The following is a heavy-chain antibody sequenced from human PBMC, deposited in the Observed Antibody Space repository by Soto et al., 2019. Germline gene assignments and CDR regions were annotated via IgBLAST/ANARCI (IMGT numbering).Heavy chain of an antibody. Sequence: PSQTLSLTCAISGDSVSSNSAAWNWIRQSPSRGLEWLGRTYYRSKWYNDYAVSVKSRITINPDTSKNQFSLPLNSVTLGDTAVYSCARGGIAARPGGFDCLGQGALGTVSS. CDR1: GDSVSSNSAA. V-gene: IGHV6-1*01. D-gene: IGHD6-6*01. J-gene: IGHJ4*02. CDR2: TYYRSKWYN. CDR3: ARGGIAARPGGFDC.